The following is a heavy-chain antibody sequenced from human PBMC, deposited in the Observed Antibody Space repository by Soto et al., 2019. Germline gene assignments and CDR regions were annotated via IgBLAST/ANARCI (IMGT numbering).Heavy chain of an antibody. CDR1: GFSLSTSGVG. J-gene: IGHJ3*02. CDR3: AHRRPTRDFGSGRDAFDI. CDR2: IYWNDDK. D-gene: IGHD3-3*01. Sequence: QITLKESGPTLVKPTQTLTLTCTFSGFSLSTSGVGVGWIRQPPGKALEWLALIYWNDDKRYSPSLKSSLTITQDTSKYQVVLTMTNMDPVDTATYYCAHRRPTRDFGSGRDAFDIWGQGTMVTGSS. V-gene: IGHV2-5*01.